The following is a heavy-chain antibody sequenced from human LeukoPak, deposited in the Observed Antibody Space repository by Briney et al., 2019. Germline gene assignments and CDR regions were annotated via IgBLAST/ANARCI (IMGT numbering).Heavy chain of an antibody. CDR3: ARDTRIEWLRFLDY. CDR2: IYHSGTT. CDR1: GAFIRGGGVY. D-gene: IGHD5-12*01. Sequence: SETLSLTCTVSGAFIRGGGVYWSWIRQPPGKGLEWIGYIYHSGTTYYSPSLKSRVTISIDTSKNQFSLKLRSVTAADTAVYYCARDTRIEWLRFLDYWGQGILVTVSS. J-gene: IGHJ4*02. V-gene: IGHV4-30-2*01.